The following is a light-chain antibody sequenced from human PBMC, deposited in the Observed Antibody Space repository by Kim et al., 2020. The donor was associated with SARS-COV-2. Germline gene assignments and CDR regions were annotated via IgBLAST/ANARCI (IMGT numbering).Light chain of an antibody. Sequence: DIQMTQSPSSLSASVGDRITITCRASQGISNYLAWYQQKPGKVPKLLIYVASTLQSGVPSRFSGSGSGTDFTLTISSLQPEDAATYSCQKYASDPWTFGQGTKVDIK. CDR3: QKYASDPWT. V-gene: IGKV1-27*01. J-gene: IGKJ1*01. CDR1: QGISNY. CDR2: VAS.